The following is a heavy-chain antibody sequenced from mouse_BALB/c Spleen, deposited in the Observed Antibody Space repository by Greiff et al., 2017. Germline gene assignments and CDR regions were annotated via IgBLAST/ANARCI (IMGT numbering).Heavy chain of an antibody. J-gene: IGHJ3*01. CDR2: INPYNGDT. CDR1: GYSFTGYF. CDR3: ARALSTMITTTGSWFAY. Sequence: EVQLVESGPELVKPGASVKISCKASGYSFTGYFMNWVMQSHGKSLEWIGRINPYNGDTFYNQKFKGKATLTVDKSSSTAHMELRSLASEDSAVYYCARALSTMITTTGSWFAYWGQGTLVTVSA. D-gene: IGHD2-4*01. V-gene: IGHV1-20*02.